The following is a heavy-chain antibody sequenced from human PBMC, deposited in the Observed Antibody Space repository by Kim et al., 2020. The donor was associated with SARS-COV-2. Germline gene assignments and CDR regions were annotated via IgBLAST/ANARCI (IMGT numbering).Heavy chain of an antibody. J-gene: IGHJ6*02. CDR1: GFTFSSYG. V-gene: IGHV3-30*18. CDR3: AKETGARENHYYYYGMDV. CDR2: ISYDGSNK. Sequence: GSLRLSCAASGFTFSSYGMHWVRQAPGKGLEWVAVISYDGSNKYYADSVKGRFTISRDNSKNTLYLQMNSLRAEDTAVYYCAKETGARENHYYYYGMDVWGQGTTVTVSS. D-gene: IGHD3-10*01.